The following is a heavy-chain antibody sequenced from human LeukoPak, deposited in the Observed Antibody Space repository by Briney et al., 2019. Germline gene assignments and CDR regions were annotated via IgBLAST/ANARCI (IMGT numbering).Heavy chain of an antibody. CDR2: IRYDGSNK. CDR3: AKGYGRFLEWSTFDY. Sequence: PGGSLRLSXAASGFTFSSYGMHWVRQAPGKGLEWVAFIRYDGSNKYYADSVKGRFTISRDNSKNTLYLQMNSLRAEDTAVYYCAKGYGRFLEWSTFDYWGQGTLVTVSS. D-gene: IGHD3-3*01. CDR1: GFTFSSYG. V-gene: IGHV3-30*02. J-gene: IGHJ4*02.